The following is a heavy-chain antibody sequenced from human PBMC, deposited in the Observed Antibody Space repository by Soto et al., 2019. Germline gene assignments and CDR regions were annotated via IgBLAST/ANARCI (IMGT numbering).Heavy chain of an antibody. V-gene: IGHV4-34*01. CDR1: VLSFINYY. D-gene: IGHD1-1*01. Sequence: SSTXSLTGCFCVLSFINYYWIWFRHPPGKGLEWMGEVNHSGEATYNPSIQRRVTISLETSNNHLSLKMNSLTDADTAFYFCTREQRFPRDWFEAWGQGTQVKVYS. CDR2: VNHSGEA. CDR3: TREQRFPRDWFEA. J-gene: IGHJ5*02.